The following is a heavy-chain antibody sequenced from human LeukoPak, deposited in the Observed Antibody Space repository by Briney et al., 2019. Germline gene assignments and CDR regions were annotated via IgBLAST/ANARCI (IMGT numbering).Heavy chain of an antibody. CDR3: ERSPPYGDNLNWFEP. J-gene: IGHJ5*02. CDR1: GYTFDQYG. Sequence: PGGSLRLSCAATGYTFDQYGISWVRQAPGKGLEWGSSIKWNGGSRGYADSVKGRFTISRDNAKKSLYLQMNSLRAEDTALYSCERSPPYGDNLNWFEPWGKGTLVTVSS. V-gene: IGHV3-20*04. D-gene: IGHD4-17*01. CDR2: IKWNGGSR.